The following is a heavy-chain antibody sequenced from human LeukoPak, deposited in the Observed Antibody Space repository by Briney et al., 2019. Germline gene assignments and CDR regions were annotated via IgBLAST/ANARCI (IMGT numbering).Heavy chain of an antibody. CDR2: INPNSGGT. CDR3: ARESPYCSSTSCAVRFGY. V-gene: IGHV1-2*02. D-gene: IGHD2-2*01. J-gene: IGHJ4*02. CDR1: GSTFTGYY. Sequence: ASVKVSCKASGSTFTGYYIHWERQAPGQGLGWMGGINPNSGGTNYTQKFQGRVTMTRDTSISTAYMELSRLRSDDTAVYDCARESPYCSSTSCAVRFGYWGQGTLVTVSS.